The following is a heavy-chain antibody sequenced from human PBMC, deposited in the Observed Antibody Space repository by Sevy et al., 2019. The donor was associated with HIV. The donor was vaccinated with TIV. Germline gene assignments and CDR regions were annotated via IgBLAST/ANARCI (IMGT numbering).Heavy chain of an antibody. CDR2: IAYDGSNK. D-gene: IGHD3-10*01. CDR3: AREDRRRIYGSGSYDYYYGMDV. CDR1: GFTFSSYA. J-gene: IGHJ6*02. V-gene: IGHV3-30*04. Sequence: AGSLRLSCAASGFTFSSYAMHWVRQAPGKGLEWVAVIAYDGSNKYYADSVKGRFTISRDNSKNTLYLQMNSLRAEDTAVYYCAREDRRRIYGSGSYDYYYGMDVWGQGTTVTVSS.